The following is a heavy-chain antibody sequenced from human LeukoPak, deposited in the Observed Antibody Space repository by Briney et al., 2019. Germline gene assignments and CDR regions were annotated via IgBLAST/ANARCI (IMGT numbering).Heavy chain of an antibody. CDR3: ARQTMTTIFDL. D-gene: IGHD4-17*01. J-gene: IGHJ2*01. Sequence: SQTLSPTCTVSGGSISSYYSSWIRHPPGKGLEWIGYTHYRGSTNYNPSLKSRVTISVDTSKNQCSLKLSPVTAADTAVYYCARQTMTTIFDLWGRGTLVTVSS. CDR2: THYRGST. CDR1: GGSISSYY. V-gene: IGHV4-59*08.